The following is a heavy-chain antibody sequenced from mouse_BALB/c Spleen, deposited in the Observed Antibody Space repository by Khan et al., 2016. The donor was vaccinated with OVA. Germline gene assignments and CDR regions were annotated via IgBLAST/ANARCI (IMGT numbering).Heavy chain of an antibody. CDR3: SIFYAGYYYTLDY. CDR1: GFSLTTYG. V-gene: IGHV2-9*02. Sequence: QVQLKESGPGLVAPSQSLSITCTVSGFSLTTYGVHWVRQPPGKGLEWLGVIWAGGDTNYNSALMSRLSISKYNSKSQVFLKMNSLQTDYTAMYYCSIFYAGYYYTLDYLCHGSSVPVSS. J-gene: IGHJ4*01. CDR2: IWAGGDT. D-gene: IGHD2-3*01.